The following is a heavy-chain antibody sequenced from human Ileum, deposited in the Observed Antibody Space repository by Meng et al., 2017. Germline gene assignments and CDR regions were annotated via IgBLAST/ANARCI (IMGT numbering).Heavy chain of an antibody. V-gene: IGHV4-30-4*01. D-gene: IGHD3-10*01. CDR1: GGSFSSDNYY. Sequence: QVQLQESGPGLVKPSQTLSLTCSVSGGSFSSDNYYWTWIRQTPGKGPEWIGLTYYNGSPFYNPSLRSRVTISVDTSKDQFSLKLTSVTAADTAVYYCARERRHYYGSGSFDYWGQGILVTVSS. CDR3: ARERRHYYGSGSFDY. J-gene: IGHJ4*02. CDR2: TYYNGSP.